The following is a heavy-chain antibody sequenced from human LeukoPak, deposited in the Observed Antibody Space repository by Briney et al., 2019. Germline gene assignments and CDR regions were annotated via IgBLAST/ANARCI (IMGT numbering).Heavy chain of an antibody. D-gene: IGHD3-3*01. CDR3: ARALDSTPYYDFWSGYYKIDYFDY. V-gene: IGHV3-74*01. J-gene: IGHJ4*02. CDR2: INSDGSST. Sequence: PGGSLRLSCAASGLTFSSYWMHWVRQAPGKGLVWVSRINSDGSSTSYADSVKGRFTISRGNAKNTLYLQMNSLRAEDTALYYCARALDSTPYYDFWSGYYKIDYFDYWGQGTLVTVSS. CDR1: GLTFSSYW.